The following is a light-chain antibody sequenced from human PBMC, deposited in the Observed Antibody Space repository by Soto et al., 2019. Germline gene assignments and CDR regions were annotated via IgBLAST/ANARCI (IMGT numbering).Light chain of an antibody. CDR1: SSDIGYYDY. Sequence: QSALAQPASVSGSPGQSITISCSGISSDIGYYDYVSWYQQHPGKAPKLVLYEVSNRPSGISNRFSGSKSGNTASLTISGLQAEDEGDYYCSSYRRNRDVVFGGGTQLTVL. CDR2: EVS. CDR3: SSYRRNRDVV. J-gene: IGLJ3*02. V-gene: IGLV2-14*01.